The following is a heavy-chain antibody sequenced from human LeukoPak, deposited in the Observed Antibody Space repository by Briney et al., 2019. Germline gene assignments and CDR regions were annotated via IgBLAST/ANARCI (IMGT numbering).Heavy chain of an antibody. CDR2: ISAYNGNT. V-gene: IGHV1-18*01. CDR1: GYTFTSYG. J-gene: IGHJ4*02. CDR3: AIHYGDYVDGSYFDY. D-gene: IGHD4-17*01. Sequence: ASVKVSCKASGYTFTSYGISWVRQAPGQGLEWMGWISAYNGNTNYAQKLQGRVTMTTDTSASTAYMELSSLRSEDTAVYYCAIHYGDYVDGSYFDYWGQGTLVTVSS.